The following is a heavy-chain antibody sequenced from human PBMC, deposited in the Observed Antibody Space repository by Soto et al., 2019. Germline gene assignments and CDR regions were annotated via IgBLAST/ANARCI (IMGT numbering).Heavy chain of an antibody. CDR1: SGSVSSYY. CDR3: ARGRTGYYYYMDV. CDR2: ISHSGST. Sequence: SETLSLTCTVSSGSVSSYYLSWIRQPPGKGLEWIGYISHSGSTNYNPSLKSRVSISLDTSKSQFSLRLNSVTAADTAVYYCARGRTGYYYYMDVWGKGTTVTVSS. J-gene: IGHJ6*03. V-gene: IGHV4-59*02.